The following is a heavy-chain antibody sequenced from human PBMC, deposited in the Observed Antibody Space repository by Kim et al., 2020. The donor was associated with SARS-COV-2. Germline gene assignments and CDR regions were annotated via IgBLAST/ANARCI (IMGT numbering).Heavy chain of an antibody. D-gene: IGHD6-13*01. CDR1: GGSISSSSYY. V-gene: IGHV4-39*01. CDR3: ARHEPGRAYSSSWSPLGGYYYGMDV. J-gene: IGHJ6*02. CDR2: IYYSGST. Sequence: SETLSLTCTVSGGSISSSSYYWGWIRQPPGKGLEWIGSIYYSGSTYYNPSLKSRVTISVDTSKNQFSLKLSSVTAADTAVYYCARHEPGRAYSSSWSPLGGYYYGMDVWGQGTTVTVSS.